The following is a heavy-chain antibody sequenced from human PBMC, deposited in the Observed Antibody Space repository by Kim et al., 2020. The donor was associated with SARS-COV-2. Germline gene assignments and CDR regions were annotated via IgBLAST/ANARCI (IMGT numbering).Heavy chain of an antibody. D-gene: IGHD2-15*01. J-gene: IGHJ6*02. CDR2: IWYDGSNK. V-gene: IGHV3-33*08. CDR1: GFVFSSYG. Sequence: GGSLRLSCAASGFVFSSYGMHWVRQAPGKGLEWVAVIWYDGSNKYYADSVKGRFTISRDNSKNTLYLQMDGLRAEDTAIFYCARESSRYCSGGSCSSSSYYYYGMDVWGQGTTVTVSS. CDR3: ARESSRYCSGGSCSSSSYYYYGMDV.